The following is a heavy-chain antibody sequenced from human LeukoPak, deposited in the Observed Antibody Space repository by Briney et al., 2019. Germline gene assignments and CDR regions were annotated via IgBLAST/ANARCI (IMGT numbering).Heavy chain of an antibody. CDR1: GYTFTSYY. Sequence: ASVKVSCKASGYTFTSYYMHWVRQAPGQGLEWMGWINPNSGGTNYAQKFQGRVTMTRDTSISTAYMELSRLRSDDTAVYYCARNLWQQLAALDYWGQGTLVTVSS. V-gene: IGHV1-2*02. D-gene: IGHD6-13*01. CDR2: INPNSGGT. CDR3: ARNLWQQLAALDY. J-gene: IGHJ4*02.